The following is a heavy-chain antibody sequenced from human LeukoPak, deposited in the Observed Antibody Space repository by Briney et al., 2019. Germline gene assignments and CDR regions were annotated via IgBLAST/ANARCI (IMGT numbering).Heavy chain of an antibody. J-gene: IGHJ5*02. CDR2: IIPIFGTA. D-gene: IGHD6-13*01. Sequence: ASVKVSCKASGYTFTSYAMHWVRQAPGQRLEWMGGIIPIFGTANYAQKFQGRVTITTDESTSTAYMELSSLRSEDTAVYYCARRRIAAAGTWNWFDPWGQGTLVTVSS. V-gene: IGHV1-69*05. CDR1: GYTFTSYA. CDR3: ARRRIAAAGTWNWFDP.